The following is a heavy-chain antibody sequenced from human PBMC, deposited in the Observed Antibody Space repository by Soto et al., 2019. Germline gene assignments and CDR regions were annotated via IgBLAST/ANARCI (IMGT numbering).Heavy chain of an antibody. CDR1: GGTFSGYA. V-gene: IGHV1-69*01. D-gene: IGHD1-1*01. Sequence: QAQLMQSGAEVKEPGSSVKVSCKASGGTFSGYAIRWVRQAPGQGLEWLGGIIPIFGITNYAQKFQNRLTIAADESSATVYMDLRSLTSEDSGIYYCARDPRSITGTTSSEDFQHWGQGTLVSVS. J-gene: IGHJ1*01. CDR3: ARDPRSITGTTSSEDFQH. CDR2: IIPIFGIT.